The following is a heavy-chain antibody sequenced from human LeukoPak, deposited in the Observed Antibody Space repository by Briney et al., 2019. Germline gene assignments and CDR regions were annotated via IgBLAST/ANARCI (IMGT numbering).Heavy chain of an antibody. J-gene: IGHJ4*02. V-gene: IGHV3-30-3*01. CDR2: ISYDGSNK. CDR1: GFTFSGSD. CDR3: APIAAAGYFDY. D-gene: IGHD6-13*01. Sequence: GESLKLSCAASGFTFSGSDVHWVRQAPGKGLEWVAVISYDGSNKYYADSVKGRFTISRDNSKNTLYLQMNSLRAEDTAVYYCAPIAAAGYFDYWGQGTLVTVSS.